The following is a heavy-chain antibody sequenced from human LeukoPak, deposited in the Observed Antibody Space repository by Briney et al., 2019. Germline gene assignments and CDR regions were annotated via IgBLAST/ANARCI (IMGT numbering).Heavy chain of an antibody. CDR3: ARDKGAVAGTRYYYGMDV. V-gene: IGHV3-21*01. CDR2: ISSSSSYI. J-gene: IGHJ6*02. Sequence: GGSLRLSCAASGFTFSSYSMNWVRQAPGKGLEWVSSISSSSSYIYYADSVKGRFTISRDNAKNSLYLQMNSLRAEDTAVYYCARDKGAVAGTRYYYGMDVWGQGTTVTVSS. D-gene: IGHD6-19*01. CDR1: GFTFSSYS.